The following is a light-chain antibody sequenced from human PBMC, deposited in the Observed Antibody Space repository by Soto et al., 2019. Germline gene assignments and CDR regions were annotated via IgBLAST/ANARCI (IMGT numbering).Light chain of an antibody. V-gene: IGKV3-20*01. Sequence: EIVLTQSPGTLSLSPGERATLSCRASQSVSNTYLAWYQQKPGQAPRLLIYGASSRATGIPDRFSGSGSGTDFTITISRLEPEDFAVYYCQQYGSSAFTFGPGTKVDIQ. CDR2: GAS. CDR1: QSVSNTY. CDR3: QQYGSSAFT. J-gene: IGKJ3*01.